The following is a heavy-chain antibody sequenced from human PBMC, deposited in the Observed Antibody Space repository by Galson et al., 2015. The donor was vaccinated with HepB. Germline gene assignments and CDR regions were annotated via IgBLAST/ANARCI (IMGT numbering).Heavy chain of an antibody. V-gene: IGHV3-23*01. J-gene: IGHJ4*01. CDR1: GFTFSSYA. CDR3: AKGASSGYYYELDY. Sequence: SLRLSCAASGFTFSSYAMSWVRQAPGKGLEWGSTISGSGGSTYYADSVGGRFTISRDNSKNTLYLQMNSLRAEDRAVYDCAKGASSGYYYELDYWGHGTLVTVSS. CDR2: ISGSGGST. D-gene: IGHD3-22*01.